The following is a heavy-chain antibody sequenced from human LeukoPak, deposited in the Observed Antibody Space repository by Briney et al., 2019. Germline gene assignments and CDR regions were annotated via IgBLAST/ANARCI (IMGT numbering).Heavy chain of an antibody. CDR1: GFTFSSYG. CDR2: IRYDGSNK. CDR3: AKVVGIFTAYYYMDV. J-gene: IGHJ6*03. D-gene: IGHD2-15*01. V-gene: IGHV3-30*02. Sequence: GGSLRLSCAASGFTFSSYGMHWVRQAPGKGLEWVAFIRYDGSNKYYADSVKGRFTISRDNSKNTLYLQMNSLRAEDTAVYCCAKVVGIFTAYYYMDVWGKGTTVTVSS.